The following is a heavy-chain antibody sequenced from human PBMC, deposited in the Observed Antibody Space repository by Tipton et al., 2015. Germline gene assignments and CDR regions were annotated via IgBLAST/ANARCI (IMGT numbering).Heavy chain of an antibody. D-gene: IGHD4-17*01. CDR1: GDSIMSYY. CDR2: IYYSGST. J-gene: IGHJ4*02. V-gene: IGHV4-59*12. CDR3: ASIDYGDCVDY. Sequence: TLSLTCNVSGDSIMSYYWSWIRQHPGKGLEWIGYIYYSGSTNYNPSLKSRVTISVDTSKNQFSLKLSSVTAADTAVYYCASIDYGDCVDYWGQGTLVTVSS.